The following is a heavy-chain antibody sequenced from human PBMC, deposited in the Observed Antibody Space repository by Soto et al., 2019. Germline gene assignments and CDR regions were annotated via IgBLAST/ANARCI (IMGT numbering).Heavy chain of an antibody. Sequence: PGGSLRLSCAASGFTFSSYAMHWVRQAPGKGLEWVAVISYDGSNKYYADSVKGRFTISRDNSKNTLYLQMNSLRAEDTAVYYCARENREHRNWFDPWGQGTLVTVSS. CDR1: GFTFSSYA. CDR3: ARENREHRNWFDP. CDR2: ISYDGSNK. V-gene: IGHV3-30-3*01. J-gene: IGHJ5*02.